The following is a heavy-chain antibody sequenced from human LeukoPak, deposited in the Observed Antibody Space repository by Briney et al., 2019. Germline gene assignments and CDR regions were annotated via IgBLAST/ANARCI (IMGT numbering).Heavy chain of an antibody. D-gene: IGHD6-19*01. CDR1: GDSISNYY. Sequence: SETLSLTCTVSGDSISNYYWSWIRQSPGKELQWIGYMYNRGSTIYNPSLKSRVTISTDTSKNQFSLRLTSVTAADTAVYYCARAEKAVTGTLDYWGQGTLITVSS. V-gene: IGHV4-59*01. CDR3: ARAEKAVTGTLDY. J-gene: IGHJ4*02. CDR2: MYNRGST.